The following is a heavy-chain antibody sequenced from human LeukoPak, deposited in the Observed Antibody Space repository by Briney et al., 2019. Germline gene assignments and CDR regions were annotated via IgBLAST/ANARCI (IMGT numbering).Heavy chain of an antibody. CDR1: GGSISSNSHY. J-gene: IGHJ4*02. V-gene: IGHV4-39*02. D-gene: IGHD3-10*01. CDR2: VYYSGTT. Sequence: PSETLSLTCTVSGGSISSNSHYWGWIRQPPGGGLEWIGSVYYSGTTYYNPSLKSRVTISVDTSKNHFSLKLSSVTAADTAVYYCATPSGTYYNRPEYFDYWGQGTLVTVSS. CDR3: ATPSGTYYNRPEYFDY.